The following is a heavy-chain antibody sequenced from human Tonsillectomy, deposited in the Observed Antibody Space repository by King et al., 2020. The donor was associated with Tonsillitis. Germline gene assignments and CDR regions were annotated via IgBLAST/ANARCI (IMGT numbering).Heavy chain of an antibody. V-gene: IGHV3-11*05. J-gene: IGHJ4*02. D-gene: IGHD1-7*01. CDR1: GFTFSDDY. Sequence: QVQLVESGGGLVKPGGSLRLSCAASGFTFSDDYMIWIRQAPGKGLEWVSCISTTSTYTNYADSVKGRFTISRDNAKHSLYLQMNSLRVENPAVYYLACVTGTRSTGFFDSWGQGTLVTVSS. CDR2: ISTTSTYT. CDR3: ACVTGTRSTGFFDS.